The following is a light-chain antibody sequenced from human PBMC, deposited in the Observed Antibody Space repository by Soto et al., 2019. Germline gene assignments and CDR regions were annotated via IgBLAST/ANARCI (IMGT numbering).Light chain of an antibody. J-gene: IGLJ1*01. Sequence: QSALTQPASGSGSPGQSITISCTGTGIDVGVYIFFSWYQQHPGKAPKLMIYAVSDRPAGVSNRFSGTKSVNTACLTICGHQAEDGAYYYCSCYTIFTAHVLGTGTKVTVL. V-gene: IGLV2-14*01. CDR1: GIDVGVYIF. CDR3: SCYTIFTAHV. CDR2: AVS.